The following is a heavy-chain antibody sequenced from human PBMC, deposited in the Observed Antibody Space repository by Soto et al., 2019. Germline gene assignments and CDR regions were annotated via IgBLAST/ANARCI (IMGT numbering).Heavy chain of an antibody. D-gene: IGHD2-15*01. CDR2: IYYSGST. Sequence: SETLSLTCTVSGGSISSYYWSWIRQPPGKGLEWIGYIYYSGSTNYNPSLKSRVTISVDTSKNQFSLKLSSVTAADTAVYYCARGLRYCSGGSCYGDYYYGMDVWGQGTTVTVS. J-gene: IGHJ6*02. CDR3: ARGLRYCSGGSCYGDYYYGMDV. V-gene: IGHV4-59*01. CDR1: GGSISSYY.